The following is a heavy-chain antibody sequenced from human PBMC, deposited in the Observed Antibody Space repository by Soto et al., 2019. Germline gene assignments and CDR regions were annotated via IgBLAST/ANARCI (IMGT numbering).Heavy chain of an antibody. J-gene: IGHJ6*02. D-gene: IGHD1-26*01. V-gene: IGHV3-30*03. CDR3: ARTRSAWSDFHYYSLEV. CDR1: GFTFNSYG. Sequence: GGSLRLSCAASGFTFNSYGMHWVRQGPGNGLEWVAFISYDSTKTYYADSVKGRFTISRDNSNSALYVQMNSLTGEDTAVYYCARTRSAWSDFHYYSLEVWGQGTTVTVSS. CDR2: ISYDSTKT.